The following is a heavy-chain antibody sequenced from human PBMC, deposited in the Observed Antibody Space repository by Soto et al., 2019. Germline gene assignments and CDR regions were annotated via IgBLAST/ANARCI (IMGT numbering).Heavy chain of an antibody. CDR1: GGTFSSYT. CDR2: IIPILGIA. CDR3: ARPDADDYGDTFDY. J-gene: IGHJ4*02. D-gene: IGHD4-17*01. Sequence: SVKVSCKASGGTFSSYTISWVRQAPGQGLEWMGRIIPILGIANYAQKFQGRVTITADKSTSTAYMELSSLRSEDTAVYYCARPDADDYGDTFDYWGQGTLVTVSS. V-gene: IGHV1-69*02.